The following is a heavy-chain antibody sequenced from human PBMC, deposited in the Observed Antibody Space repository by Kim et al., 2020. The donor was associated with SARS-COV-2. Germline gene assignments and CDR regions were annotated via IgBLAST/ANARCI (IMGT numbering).Heavy chain of an antibody. V-gene: IGHV3-9*01. CDR3: AKDKRHYYGSGPGRAMDV. CDR2: ISWNSGSI. J-gene: IGHJ6*02. D-gene: IGHD3-10*01. Sequence: GGSLRLSCAASGFTFGDYAMHWVRQAPGKGLGWVSGISWNSGSIGYADSVKGRFTISSDNAKNSLYLQMNSLRAEDTALYYCAKDKRHYYGSGPGRAMDVWGLGTTDTVSS. CDR1: GFTFGDYA.